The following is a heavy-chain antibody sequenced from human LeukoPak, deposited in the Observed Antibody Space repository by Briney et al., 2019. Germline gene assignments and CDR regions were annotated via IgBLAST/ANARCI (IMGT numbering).Heavy chain of an antibody. CDR2: INHSGST. J-gene: IGHJ4*02. CDR1: GGSFSGYY. V-gene: IGHV4-34*01. CDR3: ARGGEEGVDY. D-gene: IGHD1-26*01. Sequence: SGTLSLTCAVYGGSFSGYYWSWIRQPPGKGLEWIGEINHSGSTNYNPSLKSRVTISVDTSKNQFSLKLSSVTAADTAVYYCARGGEEGVDYWGQGTLVTVSS.